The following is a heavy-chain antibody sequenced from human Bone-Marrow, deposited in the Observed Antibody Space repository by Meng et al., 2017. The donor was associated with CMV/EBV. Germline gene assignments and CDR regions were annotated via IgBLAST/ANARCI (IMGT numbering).Heavy chain of an antibody. CDR2: IKSKIDGGTT. CDR1: GFTLSNAW. V-gene: IGHV3-15*01. J-gene: IGHJ5*02. Sequence: GGSLRLSCAASGFTLSNAWLSWVRQAPGKGLEWVGSIKSKIDGGTTDYAAPVKGRFTISRDDSKNTLYLQMSSLKTEDTAVYYCTTDWFDPWGQGTLVTVSS. CDR3: TTDWFDP.